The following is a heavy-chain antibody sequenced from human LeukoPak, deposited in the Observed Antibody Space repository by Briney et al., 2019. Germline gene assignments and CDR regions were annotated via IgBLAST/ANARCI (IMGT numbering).Heavy chain of an antibody. CDR2: IYFSGGT. CDR1: GDSISSSNCY. Sequence: PSETLSLTCTVSGDSISSSNCYWGWIRQPPGKGLEWIGSIYFSGGTYYNASLKSRVTISVDTSKNQFSLKLRSVTAADTAVYYCATTTIRLGYWGQGTLVTVSS. V-gene: IGHV4-39*07. D-gene: IGHD1-26*01. J-gene: IGHJ4*02. CDR3: ATTTIRLGY.